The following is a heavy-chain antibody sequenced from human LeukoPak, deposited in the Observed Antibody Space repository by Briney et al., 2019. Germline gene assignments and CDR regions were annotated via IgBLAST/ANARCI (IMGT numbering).Heavy chain of an antibody. J-gene: IGHJ4*02. CDR3: AVLYCSSTSCFDFDY. V-gene: IGHV1-3*01. Sequence: GASVKVSCKASGYTFTSYAMHWVRQAPGQRLEWMGWINAGNGNTKYSQKFQGRVTNTRDTSASTAYMELSSLRSEDTAVYYCAVLYCSSTSCFDFDYWGQGTLVTVSS. CDR1: GYTFTSYA. CDR2: INAGNGNT. D-gene: IGHD2-2*01.